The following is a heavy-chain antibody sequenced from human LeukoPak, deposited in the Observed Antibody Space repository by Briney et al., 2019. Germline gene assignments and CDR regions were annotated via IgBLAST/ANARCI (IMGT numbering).Heavy chain of an antibody. CDR2: IYHTGNT. J-gene: IGHJ4*02. V-gene: IGHV4-61*01. Sequence: SSETLSLTCSVSGGSVSSSSYYWSWIRQPPGKGLEWIGYIYHTGNTNYNPSLKSRVTISIDTSRNQFSLKLSSVTAADTAVYYCARGAHEAAGVLNYWGQGSLVTVSS. D-gene: IGHD6-13*01. CDR1: GGSVSSSSYY. CDR3: ARGAHEAAGVLNY.